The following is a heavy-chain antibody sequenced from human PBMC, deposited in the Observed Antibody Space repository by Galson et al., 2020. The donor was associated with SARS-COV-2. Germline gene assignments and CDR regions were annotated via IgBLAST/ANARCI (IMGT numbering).Heavy chain of an antibody. CDR1: GGSISSYY. CDR2: IYYSGST. CDR3: ARGHMITFGGVIALYDAFDI. J-gene: IGHJ3*02. D-gene: IGHD3-16*02. Sequence: SETLSLTCTVSGGSISSYYWSWIRQPPGKGLEWIGYIYYSGSTNYSPSLKSRVTISVDTSKNQFSLKLSSVTAADTAVYYCARGHMITFGGVIALYDAFDIWGQGTMVTVSS. V-gene: IGHV4-59*08.